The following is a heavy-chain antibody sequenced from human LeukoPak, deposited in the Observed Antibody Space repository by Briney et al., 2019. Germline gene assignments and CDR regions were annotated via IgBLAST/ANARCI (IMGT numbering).Heavy chain of an antibody. Sequence: GSLRLSCAVSGFTLTNYWMNWVRQAPGKGLEWVASIKQDGSEKYYVDSVKGRFTISRDNAKSSLYLQMNSLRAEDTAVYYCARGTPLDYWGQGTLVTVSS. J-gene: IGHJ4*02. CDR2: IKQDGSEK. V-gene: IGHV3-7*04. D-gene: IGHD4-23*01. CDR1: GFTLTNYW. CDR3: ARGTPLDY.